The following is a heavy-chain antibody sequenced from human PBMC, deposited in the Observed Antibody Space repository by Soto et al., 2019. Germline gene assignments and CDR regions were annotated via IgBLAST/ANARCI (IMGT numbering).Heavy chain of an antibody. CDR2: IYTSGST. V-gene: IGHV4-4*07. CDR3: ARVRIAARTGAYGMDV. Sequence: SETLSLTCPVSGCSISSYYWSWIRQPAGKGLEWIGRIYTSGSTNYNPSLKSRVTMSVDTSKNQFSLKLSSVTAADTAVYYCARVRIAARTGAYGMDVWGQGTTVTVSS. J-gene: IGHJ6*02. CDR1: GCSISSYY. D-gene: IGHD6-6*01.